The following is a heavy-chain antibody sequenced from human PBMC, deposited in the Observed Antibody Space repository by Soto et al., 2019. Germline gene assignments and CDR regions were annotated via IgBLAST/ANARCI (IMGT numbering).Heavy chain of an antibody. D-gene: IGHD6-6*01. Sequence: GGSLRLSCAASGFTFSSYSMNWVRQAPGKGLEWVSSISSSSSYIYYADSVKGRFTISRDNAKNSLYMQMNSLRAEDTAVDYGARTEYSSSSYFDYWGQGTLVTVSS. CDR3: ARTEYSSSSYFDY. CDR2: ISSSSSYI. V-gene: IGHV3-21*01. J-gene: IGHJ4*02. CDR1: GFTFSSYS.